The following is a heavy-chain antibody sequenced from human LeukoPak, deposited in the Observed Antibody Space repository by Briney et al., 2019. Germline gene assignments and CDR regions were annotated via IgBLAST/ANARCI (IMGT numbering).Heavy chain of an antibody. V-gene: IGHV3-7*04. D-gene: IGHD1-26*01. Sequence: GGSLRLSCAASGFTFSTYWMSWVRQAPGKGLEWVAIIKQDGTEKYYVDSVKGRFTSSRDNAENSLCLQMNSLRAEDTAVYYCAGGVGAFHFDYWGQGTLVTVSS. CDR2: IKQDGTEK. J-gene: IGHJ4*02. CDR3: AGGVGAFHFDY. CDR1: GFTFSTYW.